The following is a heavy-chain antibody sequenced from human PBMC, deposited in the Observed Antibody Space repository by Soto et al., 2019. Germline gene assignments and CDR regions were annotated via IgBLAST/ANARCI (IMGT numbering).Heavy chain of an antibody. V-gene: IGHV3-73*02. Sequence: EVQLVESGGGLVQPGGSLKLSCAASGFTFSGSAMHWVRQASGRGLEWVGRIRSKADNYATAYAASVKGRFTISRDDSKKTAFLQMNSLKTEDTAVYYCSSRTSGQTNDYWGQGTLVTVSS. CDR1: GFTFSGSA. CDR2: IRSKADNYAT. J-gene: IGHJ4*02. D-gene: IGHD3-10*01. CDR3: SSRTSGQTNDY.